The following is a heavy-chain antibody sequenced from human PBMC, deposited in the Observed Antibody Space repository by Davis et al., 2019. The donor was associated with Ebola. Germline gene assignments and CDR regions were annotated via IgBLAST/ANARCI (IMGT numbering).Heavy chain of an antibody. D-gene: IGHD3-10*01. CDR1: GDSVTSYY. CDR3: ARGGWGRYYYDSGRLLDAFDI. V-gene: IGHV4-59*02. J-gene: IGHJ3*02. Sequence: GSLRLSCTVSGDSVTSYYWSWIRQPPGKGLEWIGYIYYSGSTNYNPSLKSRVTISVDRSKNQFSLKLSSVTAADTAVYYCARGGWGRYYYDSGRLLDAFDIWGQGTMVTVSS. CDR2: IYYSGST.